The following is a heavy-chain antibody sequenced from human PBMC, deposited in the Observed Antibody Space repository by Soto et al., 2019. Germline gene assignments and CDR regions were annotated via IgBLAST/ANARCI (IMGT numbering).Heavy chain of an antibody. CDR1: GITFSNAC. J-gene: IGHJ4*02. CDR3: TTGRYSSSLYFDS. D-gene: IGHD6-6*01. CDR2: IKSKIDGGTT. V-gene: IGHV3-15*01. Sequence: EVQLVESGGGLVKPGGSLRVSCAASGITFSNACMTWVLQAPGKGLEWVGRIKSKIDGGTTDYGVHVKGRFTISRDDSKNTLYLQMNSLKTEDTAVYYCTTGRYSSSLYFDSWGQGTLVTVSS.